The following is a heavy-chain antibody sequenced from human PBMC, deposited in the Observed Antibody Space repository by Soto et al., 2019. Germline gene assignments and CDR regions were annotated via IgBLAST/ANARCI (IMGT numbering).Heavy chain of an antibody. V-gene: IGHV4-31*03. Sequence: QVQLQESGPGLVKPSQTLSLTCTVSGDSIGTGGYYWAWIRQHPGKGPEWIGYIHYSGNTYYNPSLKSRHTISLDTSKNQFSLHLSSVTAADTAVYYCATNHDDISGRTPLLFDSWGQGTLVTVSS. CDR2: IHYSGNT. CDR1: GDSIGTGGYY. D-gene: IGHD3-22*01. CDR3: ATNHDDISGRTPLLFDS. J-gene: IGHJ4*02.